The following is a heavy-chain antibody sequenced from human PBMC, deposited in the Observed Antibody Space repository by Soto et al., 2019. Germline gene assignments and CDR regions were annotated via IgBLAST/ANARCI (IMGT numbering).Heavy chain of an antibody. J-gene: IGHJ4*02. CDR3: ATELGENPASPFDA. CDR2: IIPLVGTA. Sequence: QVQLVQSGADVKKPGSSVKVSCQASGVTFSSETLGWVRQAPGQGLEWVGGIIPLVGTASYAQKLQGRGTITADESTSTVYMELSSLRSDDTAVYFCATELGENPASPFDAWGQGTLVTVSS. D-gene: IGHD3-10*01. V-gene: IGHV1-69*01. CDR1: GVTFSSET.